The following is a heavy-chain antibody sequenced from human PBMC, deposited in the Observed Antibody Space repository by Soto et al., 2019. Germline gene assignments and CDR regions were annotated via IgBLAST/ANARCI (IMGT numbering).Heavy chain of an antibody. Sequence: ASVKVSCKASGYTFTNNDVSWVRQATGQGLEWMGWMNPGSGDTGYAQKFQGRVTMTRDISIATAYMELNSLTSEDTAIYYCARMESFGSLNWFDPWGKGTLVTVSS. CDR2: MNPGSGDT. CDR1: GYTFTNND. D-gene: IGHD5-18*01. J-gene: IGHJ5*02. V-gene: IGHV1-8*02. CDR3: ARMESFGSLNWFDP.